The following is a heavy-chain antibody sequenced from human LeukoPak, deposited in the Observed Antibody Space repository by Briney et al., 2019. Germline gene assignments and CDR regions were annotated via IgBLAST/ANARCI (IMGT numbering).Heavy chain of an antibody. D-gene: IGHD3-3*01. CDR2: ISGSGGST. Sequence: GGSLRLSCAASGFTFSNAWMSWVRQAPGKGLDWVSAISGSGGSTYYADSVKGRFTISRDNSKNTLYLQMNSLRADDTAVYYCAKSPLRTRILLDYWGQGTLVTVSS. J-gene: IGHJ4*02. CDR1: GFTFSNAW. V-gene: IGHV3-23*01. CDR3: AKSPLRTRILLDY.